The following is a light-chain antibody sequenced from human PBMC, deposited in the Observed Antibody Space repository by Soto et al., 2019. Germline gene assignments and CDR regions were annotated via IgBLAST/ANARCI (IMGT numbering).Light chain of an antibody. V-gene: IGLV1-44*01. CDR3: SAWDDSLSGVV. CDR1: SSNIGSNT. Sequence: QAVLTQPPSASGTPGQRVTISCSGSSSNIGSNTVNWYRQLPGTAPPLLIYSYDQRPSGVPDRFSGSKSGTSASLAISGLQSEDEGDYYCSAWDDSLSGVVFGGGTKVIVL. J-gene: IGLJ2*01. CDR2: SYD.